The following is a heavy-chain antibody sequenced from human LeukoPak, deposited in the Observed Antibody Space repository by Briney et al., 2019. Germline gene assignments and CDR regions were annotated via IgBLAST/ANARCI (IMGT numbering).Heavy chain of an antibody. D-gene: IGHD3-10*01. Sequence: GGSLTLSCAASGFTYSSYAMSWVRQAPGKGLEGVSAISGSGGSTYYADSVKGRFTISRDNSKNTLYLQRNSVRAEDTSLYYCAKAWARITMVRGAFLDYWGQGTLVTVSS. J-gene: IGHJ4*02. V-gene: IGHV3-23*01. CDR3: AKAWARITMVRGAFLDY. CDR2: ISGSGGST. CDR1: GFTYSSYA.